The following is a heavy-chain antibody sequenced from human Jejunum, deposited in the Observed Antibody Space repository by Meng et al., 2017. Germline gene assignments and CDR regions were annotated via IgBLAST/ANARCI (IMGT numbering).Heavy chain of an antibody. CDR2: IIPYIGRA. Sequence: QGRLGTSGTEVKKPGSSVKVSCRAFGGTFRSFAISWVRQAPGQWLEWMGGIIPYIGRANYAQNFRGRLTITADESTSTAYLEVSSLRSEDTAVYFCARGGVSYQLETRLAYWGQGTLVTVSS. V-gene: IGHV1-69*01. CDR1: GGTFRSFA. J-gene: IGHJ4*02. D-gene: IGHD1-1*01. CDR3: ARGGVSYQLETRLAY.